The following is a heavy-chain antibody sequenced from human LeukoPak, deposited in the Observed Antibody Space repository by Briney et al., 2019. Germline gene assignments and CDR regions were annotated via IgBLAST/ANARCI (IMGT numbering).Heavy chain of an antibody. J-gene: IGHJ6*03. D-gene: IGHD3-16*01. V-gene: IGHV4-61*01. CDR1: GGSISSGSYY. CDR3: ARETSQKGAHYMDV. CDR2: IYYSGST. Sequence: SETLSLTCTVSGGSISSGSYYWSWIRQPPGKGLEYIGYIYYSGSTNYNPSLKSRVTISVDTSKNQFSLKLSSVTAADTAVYYCARETSQKGAHYMDVWGKGTTVTISS.